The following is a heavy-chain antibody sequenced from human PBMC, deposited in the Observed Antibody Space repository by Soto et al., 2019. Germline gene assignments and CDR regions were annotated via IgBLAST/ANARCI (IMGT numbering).Heavy chain of an antibody. D-gene: IGHD3-10*01. CDR2: IYYSGST. V-gene: IGHV4-39*01. CDR3: ARGMVRTAGNDY. J-gene: IGHJ4*02. CDR1: GGSISSSSYY. Sequence: SETLSLTCTVSGGSISSSSYYWGWIRQPPGKGLEWIGSIYYSGSTYYNPSLKSRVTISVDTSKNQFSLKLSSVTAADTAVYYCARGMVRTAGNDYWGQGTLVTVSS.